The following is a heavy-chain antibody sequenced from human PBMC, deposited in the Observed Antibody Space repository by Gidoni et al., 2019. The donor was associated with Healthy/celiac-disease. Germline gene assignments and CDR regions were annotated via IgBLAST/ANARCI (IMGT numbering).Heavy chain of an antibody. CDR1: GFPLSSYG. J-gene: IGHJ3*02. V-gene: IGHV3-30*18. Sequence: QVQLVESGGGVVQPGRSLSLPCPASGFPLSSYGMHWVRQAPGKGLEWVAVISYDGSNKYYADSVKGRFTISRDNSKNTLYLQMNSLRAEDTAVYYCAKDRYYDSSGYYYPDAFDIWGQGTMVTVSS. D-gene: IGHD3-22*01. CDR3: AKDRYYDSSGYYYPDAFDI. CDR2: ISYDGSNK.